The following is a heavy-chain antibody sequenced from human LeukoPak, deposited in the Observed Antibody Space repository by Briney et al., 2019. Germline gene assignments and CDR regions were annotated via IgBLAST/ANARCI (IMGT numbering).Heavy chain of an antibody. CDR3: ARALCSSTSCYYYYGMDV. CDR1: GGSISSYY. Sequence: SETLSRTCTVSGGSISSYYWSWIRQPPGKGLEWIGYIYYSGSTNYNPSLKSRVTISVDTSKNQFSLKLSSVTAADTAVYYCARALCSSTSCYYYYGMDVWGKGTTVTVSS. CDR2: IYYSGST. V-gene: IGHV4-59*01. D-gene: IGHD2-2*01. J-gene: IGHJ6*04.